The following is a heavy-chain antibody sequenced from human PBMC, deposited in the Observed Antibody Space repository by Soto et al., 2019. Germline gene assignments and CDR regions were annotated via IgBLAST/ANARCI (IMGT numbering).Heavy chain of an antibody. Sequence: GGSLILSCAASGLTFSKYWVHWVRQAPGKGPVWVARISGVGSSTDYADSVKGRFTVSRDNAKNTVYLQMSSLRAEDAAVYYCATLIPPEAPWGQGTLVTVSS. CDR3: ATLIPPEAP. CDR2: ISGVGSST. J-gene: IGHJ5*02. D-gene: IGHD2-2*02. V-gene: IGHV3-74*01. CDR1: GLTFSKYW.